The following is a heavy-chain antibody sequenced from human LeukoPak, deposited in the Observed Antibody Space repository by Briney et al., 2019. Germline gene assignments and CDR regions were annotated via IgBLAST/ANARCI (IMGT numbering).Heavy chain of an antibody. V-gene: IGHV3-74*01. CDR3: ARDSYYDFWSGYLPY. J-gene: IGHJ4*02. Sequence: QAGGSLRLSCAASGFTFSSYWMHWVRQVPGKGLVWVSRINADGTSISYADSVKGRFTISRDNAKNTLYLQMNSLRAEDTAVYYCARDSYYDFWSGYLPYWGQGTLVTVSS. D-gene: IGHD3-3*01. CDR2: INADGTSI. CDR1: GFTFSSYW.